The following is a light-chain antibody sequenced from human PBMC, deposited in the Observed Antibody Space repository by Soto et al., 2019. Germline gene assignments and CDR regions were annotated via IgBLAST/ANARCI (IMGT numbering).Light chain of an antibody. V-gene: IGLV1-47*01. CDR3: AVWDDSLSGREV. J-gene: IGLJ2*01. Sequence: QSVLTQPPSASGTAGQRVTISCSGSSSNIGSNYVYWYQQVPGTTPKLLIYKNNQRPSGVPERFSGSKSGTSASLAISGLRSEDEADYYCAVWDDSLSGREVFGGGTKVTVL. CDR2: KNN. CDR1: SSNIGSNY.